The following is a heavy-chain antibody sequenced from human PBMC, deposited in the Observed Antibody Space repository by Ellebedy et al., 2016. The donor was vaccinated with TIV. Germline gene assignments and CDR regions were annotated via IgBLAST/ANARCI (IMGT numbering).Heavy chain of an antibody. Sequence: PGGSLRLSCAASGFTFSTNAMSSVLRATGKGLEWVSLMSVSRGSTHYADSVKGRFTMSRDNSKNLLYLQMNSLRVEDTAIYYCAKWFDPWGQGTLVTVSS. CDR1: GFTFSTNA. CDR3: AKWFDP. J-gene: IGHJ5*02. V-gene: IGHV3-23*01. CDR2: MSVSRGST.